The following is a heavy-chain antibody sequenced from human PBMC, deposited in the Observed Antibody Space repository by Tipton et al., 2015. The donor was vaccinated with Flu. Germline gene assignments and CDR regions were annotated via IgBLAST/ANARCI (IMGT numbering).Heavy chain of an antibody. V-gene: IGHV3-23*01. CDR1: GFTFRNYA. Sequence: AASGFTFRNYAMSWVRQAPGKGLDWVSAISASGGTSYYADSVKGRFTISRDDSKNTLYLQMNSLRADDTAAYYCAKDLSSSWSEKHFDYWGQGTLVTVSS. D-gene: IGHD6-13*01. CDR3: AKDLSSSWSEKHFDY. J-gene: IGHJ4*02. CDR2: ISASGGTS.